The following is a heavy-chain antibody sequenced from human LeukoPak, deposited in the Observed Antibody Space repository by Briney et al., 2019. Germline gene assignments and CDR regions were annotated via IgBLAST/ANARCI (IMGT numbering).Heavy chain of an antibody. V-gene: IGHV4-59*11. D-gene: IGHD1-26*01. CDR1: GGSMTTHH. CDR2: VFDSGRT. Sequence: SETLSLTCTVSGGSMTTHHWNWIRQTPGKGLEWIGYVFDSGRTKENPSLKSRVTISVDTSKNQFSLKLSSVTAADTAVYYCARSIVGATIDYWGQGTLVTVSS. CDR3: ARSIVGATIDY. J-gene: IGHJ4*02.